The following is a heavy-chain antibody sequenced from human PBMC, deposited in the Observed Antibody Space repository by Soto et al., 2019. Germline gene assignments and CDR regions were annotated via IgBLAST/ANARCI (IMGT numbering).Heavy chain of an antibody. V-gene: IGHV3-74*01. CDR1: GFTFSSYW. D-gene: IGHD3-10*01. CDR3: AHRTTQYASALDS. Sequence: GGSLRLSCAASGFTFSSYWMHWVRQAPGKGLVWVSRINSDGSSTSYAGSVKGRFTITKDTSKDQVVLIMTDMDPVDTATYYCAHRTTQYASALDSWGPGTLVTVSS. CDR2: INSDGSST. J-gene: IGHJ4*02.